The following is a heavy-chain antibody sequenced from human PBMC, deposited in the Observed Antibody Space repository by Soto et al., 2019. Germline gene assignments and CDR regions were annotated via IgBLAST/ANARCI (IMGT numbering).Heavy chain of an antibody. J-gene: IGHJ4*02. V-gene: IGHV4-34*01. Sequence: LSLTCAVYGGSFSGYYWSWIRQPPGKGLEWIGEINHSGSTNYNPSLKSRVTISVDTSKNQFSLKLSSVTAADTAVYYCARRLKTWYVDYWGQGTLVTLSS. CDR2: INHSGST. CDR3: ARRLKTWYVDY. CDR1: GGSFSGYY.